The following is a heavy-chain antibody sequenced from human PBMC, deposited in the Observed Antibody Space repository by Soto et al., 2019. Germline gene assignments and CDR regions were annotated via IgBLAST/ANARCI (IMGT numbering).Heavy chain of an antibody. CDR2: ISNNGGST. J-gene: IGHJ4*02. Sequence: GGSLRLSCSASGFSFSSYGMHWVRQAPGKGLEYVSVISNNGGSTYYADSVKGRFTISRDNSKNTLDLQMSSLRAEDTAVYYCVKPYIYWGQGTLVTVSS. CDR1: GFSFSSYG. V-gene: IGHV3-64D*08. D-gene: IGHD2-15*01. CDR3: VKPYIY.